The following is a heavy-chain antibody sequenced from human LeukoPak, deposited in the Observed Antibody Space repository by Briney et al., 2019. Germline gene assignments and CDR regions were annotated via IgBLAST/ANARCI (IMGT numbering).Heavy chain of an antibody. V-gene: IGHV5-51*01. CDR2: IYPGDSDT. Sequence: GESLKISFKGSGSGFTSYWIGWGRRMPGKGLEWMGIIYPGDSDTRYSPSFQGQVTISADKSISTAYLQWSSLKASDTAMYYCARLMVRGVIVASFDYWGQGTLVTVSS. J-gene: IGHJ4*02. CDR1: GSGFTSYW. CDR3: ARLMVRGVIVASFDY. D-gene: IGHD3-10*01.